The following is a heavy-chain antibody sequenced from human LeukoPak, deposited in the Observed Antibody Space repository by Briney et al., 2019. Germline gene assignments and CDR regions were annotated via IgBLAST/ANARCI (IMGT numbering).Heavy chain of an antibody. J-gene: IGHJ3*02. Sequence: GGSLRLSCAASGFTFSSYIMNWVRQAPGKGLEWVSYISSSSSTIYYADSVKGRFTISRDNAKNSLYLQMNSLRAEDTAVYYCARVMITFGGVDAFDIWGQGTMVTVSS. CDR2: ISSSSSTI. D-gene: IGHD3-16*01. V-gene: IGHV3-48*01. CDR1: GFTFSSYI. CDR3: ARVMITFGGVDAFDI.